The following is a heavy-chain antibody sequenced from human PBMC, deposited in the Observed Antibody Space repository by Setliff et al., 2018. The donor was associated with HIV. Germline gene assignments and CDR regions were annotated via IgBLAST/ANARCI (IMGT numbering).Heavy chain of an antibody. V-gene: IGHV4-61*09. CDR1: GGSISSGPYF. J-gene: IGHJ4*02. CDR2: IYTSGAT. Sequence: SETLSLTCTVSGGSISSGPYFWSWIRQPAGKAVEWMGHIYTSGATKYNPSLKSRVTISVDTSKNQFSLKLSSVTAADTAVYYCARGPPRWGATRDYWGQGTLVTVSS. D-gene: IGHD1-26*01. CDR3: ARGPPRWGATRDY.